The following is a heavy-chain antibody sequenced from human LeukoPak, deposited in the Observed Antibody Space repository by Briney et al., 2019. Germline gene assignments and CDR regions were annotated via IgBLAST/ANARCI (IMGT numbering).Heavy chain of an antibody. CDR1: GFIFSASP. D-gene: IGHD3-16*02. CDR2: IRSKEYSDAP. Sequence: GGSLRLSCAASGFIFSASPIHWVRQASGKGLEWVGRIRSKEYSDAPACAESLRGRCTVSRDDSENTAYLQMSSLKTEDTAVYYCASRIGDSYFYGMDLWGQGTPVTVSS. CDR3: ASRIGDSYFYGMDL. V-gene: IGHV3-73*01. J-gene: IGHJ6*02.